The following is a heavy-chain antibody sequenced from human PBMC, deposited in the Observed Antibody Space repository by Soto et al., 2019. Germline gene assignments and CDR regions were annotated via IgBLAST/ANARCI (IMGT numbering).Heavy chain of an antibody. CDR2: INAGNGDT. D-gene: IGHD1-26*01. Sequence: QVQLVQSGAEVKKPGASVKVSCKASGYTFSSFAIHWVRQAPGQRLGWMGWINAGNGDTKYSQKFQGRVTIARDTAASTAYMALGSLTFEDTAVYYCARKVGASAYWGQGTLVTVSS. CDR3: ARKVGASAY. V-gene: IGHV1-3*01. J-gene: IGHJ4*02. CDR1: GYTFSSFA.